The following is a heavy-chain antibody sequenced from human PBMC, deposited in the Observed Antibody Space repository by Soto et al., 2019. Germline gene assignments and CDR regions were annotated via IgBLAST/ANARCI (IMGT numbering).Heavy chain of an antibody. CDR2: ISHIDNTV. D-gene: IGHD4-17*01. Sequence: GGSLRLSCVASGFTLSRYYMSWIRQGPGKGLEWISYISHIDNTVYYADSVNGRFTISRDNAGSSVYLQMNSLRADDTAVYYCARLLIRDNGDYFDFWGLGTLVTVSS. V-gene: IGHV3-11*01. J-gene: IGHJ4*02. CDR1: GFTLSRYY. CDR3: ARLLIRDNGDYFDF.